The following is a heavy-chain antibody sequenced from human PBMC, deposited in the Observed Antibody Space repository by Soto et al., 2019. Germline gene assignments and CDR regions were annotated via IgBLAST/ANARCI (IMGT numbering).Heavy chain of an antibody. V-gene: IGHV5-10-1*01. CDR1: GYSFTSYW. Sequence: GESLKISCKGSGYSFTSYWISWVRQMPGKGLEWMGRIDPSDSYTNYSPSFQGHVTISADKSITTAYLQWSSLKASDTAMYYCGTSAHPTIFGVVIAYGMDVWGQGTTVTVSS. D-gene: IGHD3-3*01. CDR2: IDPSDSYT. J-gene: IGHJ6*02. CDR3: GTSAHPTIFGVVIAYGMDV.